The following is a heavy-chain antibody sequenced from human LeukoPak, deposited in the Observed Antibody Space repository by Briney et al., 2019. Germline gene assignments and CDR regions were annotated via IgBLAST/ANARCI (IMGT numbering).Heavy chain of an antibody. J-gene: IGHJ6*03. CDR2: IIPIFGTA. V-gene: IGHV1-69*05. CDR3: ARQKGRTRPPNYYYYYYMDV. CDR1: GGTFSSYA. Sequence: SVKVSCKASGGTFSSYAISWVRQAPGQGLEWMGGIIPIFGTANYAQKFQGRVTISTDESTSTAYMELSSLRSEDTAVYYCARQKGRTRPPNYYYYYYMDVWGKGTTVTVSS.